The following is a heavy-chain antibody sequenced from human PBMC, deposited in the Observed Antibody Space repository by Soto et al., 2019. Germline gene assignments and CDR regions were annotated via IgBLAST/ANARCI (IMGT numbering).Heavy chain of an antibody. CDR3: ARRYDFWSGYYQGGYYYYYGMDV. J-gene: IGHJ6*02. D-gene: IGHD3-3*01. Sequence: SETLSLTCTVSGGSISSYYWSWIRQPPGKGLEWIGYIYYSGSTNYNPSLKSRVTISVDTSKNQFSLKLSSVTAADTAVYYCARRYDFWSGYYQGGYYYYYGMDVWGQGTTVTVSS. V-gene: IGHV4-59*01. CDR2: IYYSGST. CDR1: GGSISSYY.